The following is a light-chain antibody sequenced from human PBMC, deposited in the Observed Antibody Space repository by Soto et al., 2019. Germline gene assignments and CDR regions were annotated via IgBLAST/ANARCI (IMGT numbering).Light chain of an antibody. Sequence: DTQMTHSPSSVSAAVGDSVTLTCRASQGISSYLAWYQQKPGRAPKLLIYAASTLQSGVPSRFSGSGSGTEFTLTISSLQPEDFASYYCQQLDRYPFTFGGGTKVDIK. J-gene: IGKJ4*01. CDR3: QQLDRYPFT. CDR2: AAS. CDR1: QGISSY. V-gene: IGKV1-9*01.